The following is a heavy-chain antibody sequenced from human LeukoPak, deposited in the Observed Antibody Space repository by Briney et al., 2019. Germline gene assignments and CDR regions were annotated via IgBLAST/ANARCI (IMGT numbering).Heavy chain of an antibody. D-gene: IGHD3-22*01. Sequence: PSETLSLTCTVSGGSISSGSYYWSWIRQPAGKGLEWIGRIYTSGSTNYNASLKSRVTISVDTSKNQFSLKLSSVTAADTAVYYCARGLFYYDSSGYSNYFDYWGQGTLVTVSS. CDR2: IYTSGST. CDR1: GGSISSGSYY. CDR3: ARGLFYYDSSGYSNYFDY. V-gene: IGHV4-61*02. J-gene: IGHJ4*02.